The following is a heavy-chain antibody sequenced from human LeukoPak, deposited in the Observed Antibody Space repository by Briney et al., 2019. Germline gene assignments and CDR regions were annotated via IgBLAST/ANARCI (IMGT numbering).Heavy chain of an antibody. Sequence: GGSLRLSCAASGVTVSSNYMSWVRQAPGKGLEWVSVIYSGGSTYYADSVKGRFTISRDNSKNTLYLQMNSLRAEDTAVYYCARAHGYYFDYWGQGTLVTVSS. J-gene: IGHJ4*02. CDR1: GVTVSSNY. CDR2: IYSGGST. CDR3: ARAHGYYFDY. V-gene: IGHV3-66*01.